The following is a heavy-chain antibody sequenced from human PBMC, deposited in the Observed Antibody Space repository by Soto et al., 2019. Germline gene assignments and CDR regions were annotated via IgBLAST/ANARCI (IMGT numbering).Heavy chain of an antibody. D-gene: IGHD3-22*01. J-gene: IGHJ5*02. CDR1: GYSFTSYW. V-gene: IGHV5-51*01. CDR2: IYPGDSDT. Sequence: PGESLKISCKGSGYSFTSYWIGWVRQMPGKGLEWMGIIYPGDSDTRYSPSFQGQVTISADKSISTAYLQWSSLKASDTAMYYCARQGYASSGQHRAYWFDPWGQGTLVTVSS. CDR3: ARQGYASSGQHRAYWFDP.